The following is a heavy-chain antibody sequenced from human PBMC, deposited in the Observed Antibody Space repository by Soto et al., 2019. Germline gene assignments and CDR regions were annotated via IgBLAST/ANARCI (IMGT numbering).Heavy chain of an antibody. J-gene: IGHJ5*02. CDR2: ISGSGGST. Sequence: WGSLRRSCAASGFTFSSYSMSLFRQAPGKGLEFVSAISGSGGSTYYADSVKGRFTISTDNSKNTLYLQMTSLRAEDTAVYYCAKRATAMGENWFDPWGQGTLVTVFS. CDR1: GFTFSSYS. CDR3: AKRATAMGENWFDP. D-gene: IGHD5-18*01. V-gene: IGHV3-23*01.